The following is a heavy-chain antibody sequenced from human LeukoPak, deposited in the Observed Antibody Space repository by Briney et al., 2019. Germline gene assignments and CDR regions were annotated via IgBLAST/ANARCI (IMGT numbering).Heavy chain of an antibody. J-gene: IGHJ5*01. Sequence: SETLSLTCTVSGGSISSYYWSWIRQPAGKGLEWIGRIYTSGSTNYNPSLKSRVTTSVDTSKNQFSLRLSSVTAADTAVYYCARVRSTSWFDSWGQGTLVTVSS. D-gene: IGHD1-26*01. CDR2: IYTSGST. CDR3: ARVRSTSWFDS. CDR1: GGSISSYY. V-gene: IGHV4-4*07.